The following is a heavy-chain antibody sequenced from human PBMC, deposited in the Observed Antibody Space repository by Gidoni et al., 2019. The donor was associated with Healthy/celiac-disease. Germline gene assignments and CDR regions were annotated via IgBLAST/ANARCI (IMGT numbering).Heavy chain of an antibody. CDR1: GYTFTSYA. CDR3: AREGGIAVADPYFDY. Sequence: ASVKVSCKASGYTFTSYAMHWVRQSPGQGLEWMGWINAGNGNTKYSQKFQGRVNITRDTSASTAYMEMSSLRSEDTAVYYCAREGGIAVADPYFDYWGQGTLVTVSS. J-gene: IGHJ4*02. CDR2: INAGNGNT. V-gene: IGHV1-3*01. D-gene: IGHD6-19*01.